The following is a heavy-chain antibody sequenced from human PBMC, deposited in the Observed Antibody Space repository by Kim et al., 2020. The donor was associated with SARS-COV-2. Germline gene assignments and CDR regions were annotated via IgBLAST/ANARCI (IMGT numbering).Heavy chain of an antibody. CDR3: AKVKSFFMITSGVESRGMDA. V-gene: IGHV3-30*18. CDR2: ISYEGGKK. D-gene: IGHD3-16*01. Sequence: GGSLRLSCEASGFNLINFGRNGVRRAPGKGLEWVALISYEGGKKYYAASLKGRFTISRASSKNTLYLQMDSLRPEDTAVSFCAKVKSFFMITSGVESRGMDAWGKGTPATVSP. J-gene: IGHJ6*04. CDR1: GFNLINFG.